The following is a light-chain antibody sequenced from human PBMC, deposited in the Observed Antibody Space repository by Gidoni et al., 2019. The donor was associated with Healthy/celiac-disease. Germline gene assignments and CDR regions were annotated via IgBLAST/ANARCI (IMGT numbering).Light chain of an antibody. CDR1: QSVFYSSNNKNS. V-gene: IGKV4-1*01. Sequence: DIVLTQSPDSLAVSLGERATINCKSSQSVFYSSNNKNSIAWYQKKPGQPPKLLIYWASTRESGGPDRFSGSGSGTDFTLTISSLQAEDVAVYYCQQYYSTPPTFGQGTKLEIK. J-gene: IGKJ2*01. CDR3: QQYYSTPPT. CDR2: WAS.